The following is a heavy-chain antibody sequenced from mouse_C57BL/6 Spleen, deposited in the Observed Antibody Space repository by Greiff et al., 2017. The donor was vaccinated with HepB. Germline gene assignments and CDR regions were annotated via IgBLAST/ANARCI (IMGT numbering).Heavy chain of an antibody. Sequence: EVQGVESGGGLVKPGGSLKLSCAASGFTFSSYAMSWVRQTPEKRLEWVATISDGGSYTYYPDNVKGRFTISRDNAKNNLYLQMSHLKSEDTAMYYCARGSSYDYFDYWGQGTTLTVSS. CDR1: GFTFSSYA. J-gene: IGHJ2*01. CDR2: ISDGGSYT. D-gene: IGHD1-1*01. CDR3: ARGSSYDYFDY. V-gene: IGHV5-4*01.